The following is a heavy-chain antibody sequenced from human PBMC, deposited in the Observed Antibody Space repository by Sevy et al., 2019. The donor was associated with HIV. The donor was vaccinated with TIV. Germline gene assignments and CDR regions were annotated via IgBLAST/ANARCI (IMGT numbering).Heavy chain of an antibody. J-gene: IGHJ6*02. CDR1: EFSFKSYW. CDR2: INQEGKEK. D-gene: IGHD5-12*01. Sequence: GGSLRLSCVASEFSFKSYWMSWVRQAPGKGLEWVANINQEGKEKHYVGSVKGRFTISRDNGKNSMYLQMNSLGVEDTAVYYCARSGAYADTYPYDDGMDVWGQGTTVTVSS. V-gene: IGHV3-7*03. CDR3: ARSGAYADTYPYDDGMDV.